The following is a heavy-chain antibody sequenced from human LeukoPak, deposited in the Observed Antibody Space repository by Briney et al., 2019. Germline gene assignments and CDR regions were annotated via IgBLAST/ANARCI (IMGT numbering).Heavy chain of an antibody. D-gene: IGHD3-9*01. CDR1: GYTFTYCS. V-gene: IGHV1-68*01. Sequence: ASVKVSCKASGYTFTYCSLHWLQQAPGQGLERMRWITLYNGNTNYAKKFQGRVTITRDVSLRTAYIELSSLRFRDAILTGYYSKGRPGWRVVNWFDPWGQGTLVTVSS. J-gene: IGHJ5*02. CDR2: ITLYNGNT. CDR3: YSKGRPGWRVVNWFDP.